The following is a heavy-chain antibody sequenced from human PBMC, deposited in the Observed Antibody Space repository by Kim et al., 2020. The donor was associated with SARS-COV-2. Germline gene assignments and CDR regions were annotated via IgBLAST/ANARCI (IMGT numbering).Heavy chain of an antibody. D-gene: IGHD1-1*01. CDR2: IYYSGST. CDR1: GGSISSGDYY. Sequence: SETLSLTCTVSGGSISSGDYYWSWIRQPPGKGLEWIGYIYYSGSTYYNPSLKSRVTISVDTSKNQFSLKLSSVTAADTAVYYCARGGEGGLERRPPVGGWFDPWGQGTLVTVSS. V-gene: IGHV4-30-4*01. CDR3: ARGGEGGLERRPPVGGWFDP. J-gene: IGHJ5*02.